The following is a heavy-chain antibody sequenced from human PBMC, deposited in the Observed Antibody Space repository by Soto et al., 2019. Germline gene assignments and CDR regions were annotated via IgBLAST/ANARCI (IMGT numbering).Heavy chain of an antibody. CDR2: ISSSSSTI. V-gene: IGHV3-48*02. Sequence: EVQLVESGGGLVQPGGSLRLSCAASGFTFSSYSMNWVRQAPGKGVEWVSYISSSSSTIYYADSVKGRFTISRDNAKNSLYLQMNSLRDEDTAVYYCARENYGDYLNWFDPWGQGTLVTVSS. J-gene: IGHJ5*01. CDR1: GFTFSSYS. CDR3: ARENYGDYLNWFDP. D-gene: IGHD4-17*01.